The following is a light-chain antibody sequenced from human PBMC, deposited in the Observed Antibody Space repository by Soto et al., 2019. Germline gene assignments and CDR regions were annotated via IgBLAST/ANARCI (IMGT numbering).Light chain of an antibody. CDR3: QQYHNWPPQYT. CDR2: GAS. Sequence: EIVMTQSPASLSVSPGDGATLSRWASQSVANNVAWYQQKPGQGPRLLIHGASTRAAGVPARFSGSGSGTDFTLTISSLQSEDFAVYYCQQYHNWPPQYTFGQGTKLQIK. J-gene: IGKJ2*01. CDR1: QSVANN. V-gene: IGKV3-15*01.